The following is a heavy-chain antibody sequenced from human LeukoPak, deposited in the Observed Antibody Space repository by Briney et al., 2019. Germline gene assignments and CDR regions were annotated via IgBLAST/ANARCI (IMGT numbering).Heavy chain of an antibody. Sequence: SVKVSCKASGGTFSSYAISWVRQAPGQGPEWMGGIIPIFGTANYAQKFQGRVTITADESTSTAYMELSSLRSEDTAVYYCARGPGCSGGSCPFNYWGQGTLVTVSS. V-gene: IGHV1-69*13. CDR3: ARGPGCSGGSCPFNY. J-gene: IGHJ4*02. CDR1: GGTFSSYA. D-gene: IGHD2-15*01. CDR2: IIPIFGTA.